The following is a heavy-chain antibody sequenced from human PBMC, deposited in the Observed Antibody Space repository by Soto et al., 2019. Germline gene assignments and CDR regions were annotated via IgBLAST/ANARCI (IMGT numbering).Heavy chain of an antibody. V-gene: IGHV4-59*01. D-gene: IGHD3-16*01. CDR3: ARAMGDWGTYYYYYGMDV. CDR1: GDAMSSNY. CDR2: VYYGGAT. J-gene: IGHJ6*02. Sequence: QVQLQESGPGLVRPSETLSLTCTVSGDAMSSNYWSWIRQPPGKGLEWIGYVYYGGATSYNPSLKSRVTISVDTSKNQFSLKLSSVAAADTAVYYCARAMGDWGTYYYYYGMDVWGQGTTVTVSS.